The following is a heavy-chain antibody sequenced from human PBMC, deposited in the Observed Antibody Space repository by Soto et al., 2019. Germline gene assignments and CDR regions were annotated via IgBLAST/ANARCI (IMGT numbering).Heavy chain of an antibody. CDR3: AKDISSYSGSYTYYFDY. J-gene: IGHJ4*02. CDR2: ISYDGSNK. Sequence: QVQLVESGGGVVQPGRSLRLSCAASGFTFSNYAMHWVRQAPGKGLEWVAVISYDGSNKYYADSVKGRLTISRDNPKNTLDLQMNSLRAEDTAVYYGAKDISSYSGSYTYYFDYRGQGTLVTVSS. V-gene: IGHV3-30*18. D-gene: IGHD1-26*01. CDR1: GFTFSNYA.